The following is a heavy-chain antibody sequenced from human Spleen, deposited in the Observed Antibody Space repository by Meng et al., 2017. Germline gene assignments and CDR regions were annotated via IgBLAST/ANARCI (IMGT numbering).Heavy chain of an antibody. V-gene: IGHV3-21*01. Sequence: GGSLRLSCAASGFTFSSYSMNWVRQAPGKGLEWVSSISSSSSYIYYADSVKGRFTISRDNSKNTLYLQMNSLRAEDTAVYYCARDRSSWYGYYYGMDVWGQGTTVTVSS. CDR2: ISSSSSYI. CDR1: GFTFSSYS. J-gene: IGHJ6*02. CDR3: ARDRSSWYGYYYGMDV. D-gene: IGHD6-13*01.